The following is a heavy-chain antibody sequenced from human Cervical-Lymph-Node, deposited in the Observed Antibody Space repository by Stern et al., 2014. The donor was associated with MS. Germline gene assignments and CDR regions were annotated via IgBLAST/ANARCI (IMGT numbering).Heavy chain of an antibody. D-gene: IGHD1-1*01. V-gene: IGHV1-69*01. J-gene: IGHJ4*02. CDR1: GGTFSSYA. CDR3: ARGQPRGNWIYYFDY. CDR2: IIPIFGTA. Sequence: VQLVESGAEVKKPGSSVKVSCKASGGTFSSYAISWVRQAPGQGLAWMGGIIPIFGTANYAQKCQGRVTITADESTSTAYMELSSLRSEDTAVYYCARGQPRGNWIYYFDYWGQGTLVTVSS.